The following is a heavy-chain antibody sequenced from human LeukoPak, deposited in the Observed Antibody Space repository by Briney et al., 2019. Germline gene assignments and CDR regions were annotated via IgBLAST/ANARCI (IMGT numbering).Heavy chain of an antibody. CDR2: IIPIFGTA. J-gene: IGHJ4*02. D-gene: IGHD3-9*01. CDR3: ARWDILTGYLGY. Sequence: SVKVSCKASGGTFSSYAISWVRQAPGQGLEWMGGIIPIFGTANYAQKFQRRVTITTDESTSTAYMELSSLRSEDTAVYYCARWDILTGYLGYWGQGTLVTVSS. CDR1: GGTFSSYA. V-gene: IGHV1-69*05.